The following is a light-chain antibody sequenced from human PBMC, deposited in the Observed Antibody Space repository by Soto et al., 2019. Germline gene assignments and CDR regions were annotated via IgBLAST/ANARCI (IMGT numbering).Light chain of an antibody. CDR1: GSNVGAYNY. Sequence: QSALTQPRSVSGSPGQSVTISCTGTGSNVGAYNYVSWYQQHPGKAPKLMIYDVSNRPSGVPDRFSGSKSANTASLTISGLQTEDEADYYCCSYAGTYIHYVFGAGTKLTVL. CDR2: DVS. CDR3: CSYAGTYIHYV. V-gene: IGLV2-11*01. J-gene: IGLJ1*01.